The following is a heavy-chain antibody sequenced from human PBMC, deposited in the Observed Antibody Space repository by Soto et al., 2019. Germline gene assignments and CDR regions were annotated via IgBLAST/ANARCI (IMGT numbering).Heavy chain of an antibody. CDR1: GFTFSSYA. CDR2: ISGSGGST. Sequence: GGSLRLSCAASGFTFSSYAMICVRQAPGKGLEWVSAISGSGGSTYYADSVKGRFTISRDNSKNTLYLQMNSLRAEDTAVYYCAKGGRYGGYDNFDYWGQGTLDTVS. D-gene: IGHD5-12*01. CDR3: AKGGRYGGYDNFDY. J-gene: IGHJ4*02. V-gene: IGHV3-23*01.